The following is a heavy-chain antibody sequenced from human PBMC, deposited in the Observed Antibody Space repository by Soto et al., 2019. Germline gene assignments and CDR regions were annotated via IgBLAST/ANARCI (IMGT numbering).Heavy chain of an antibody. Sequence: QVQLVQSGAEVKKPGASVKVSCKASGYTFTSYDINWVRQATGQGLEWMGWMNPNSGNTGYAQKFQGRVTMTRNTSISTAYMELSSLRSEDTAVYYCARSVRASYRYPNWFDPWGQGTLVTVSS. D-gene: IGHD3-16*02. CDR2: MNPNSGNT. CDR3: ARSVRASYRYPNWFDP. J-gene: IGHJ5*02. V-gene: IGHV1-8*01. CDR1: GYTFTSYD.